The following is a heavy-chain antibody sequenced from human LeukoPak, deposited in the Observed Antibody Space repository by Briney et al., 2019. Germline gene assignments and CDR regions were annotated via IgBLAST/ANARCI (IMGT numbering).Heavy chain of an antibody. Sequence: GGSQRLSCAASGFKFRDHYIDWVRQAPGKGLEWVGRSRNKASSYTTEYAASVEGRFTISRDVSESSLYLQMNSLRTEDTAVYYCARDLRYYDFWSGYSPTSAFGIWGQGTMVTVSS. D-gene: IGHD3-3*01. V-gene: IGHV3-72*01. CDR1: GFKFRDHY. CDR2: SRNKASSYTT. CDR3: ARDLRYYDFWSGYSPTSAFGI. J-gene: IGHJ3*02.